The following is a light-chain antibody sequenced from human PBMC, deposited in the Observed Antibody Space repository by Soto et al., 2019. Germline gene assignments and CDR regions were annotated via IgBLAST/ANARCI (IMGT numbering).Light chain of an antibody. V-gene: IGKV3-20*01. CDR3: QQYGSSTPLT. Sequence: EIVLTQSPGTLSLSPGERATLSCRAIQSVSSSYLAWYQQKPGQAPTLLIYGASSRATGIPDRFSGSGSGTDFTLTISRLEPEDFAVYYCQQYGSSTPLTFGGGTKV. J-gene: IGKJ4*01. CDR2: GAS. CDR1: QSVSSSY.